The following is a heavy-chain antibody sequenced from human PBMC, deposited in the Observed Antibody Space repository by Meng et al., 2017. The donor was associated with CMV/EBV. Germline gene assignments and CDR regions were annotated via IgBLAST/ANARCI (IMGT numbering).Heavy chain of an antibody. Sequence: GESLKISCAASGFTFSSYWMHWVRQAPGKGLVWVSCINSDGSSTSYADSVKGRFTISRDNAKNTLYLQMNSLRAEDTAVYYCAREAAAGAPDYWGQGTLVTVSS. D-gene: IGHD6-13*01. CDR3: AREAAAGAPDY. CDR2: INSDGSST. CDR1: GFTFSSYW. J-gene: IGHJ4*02. V-gene: IGHV3-74*01.